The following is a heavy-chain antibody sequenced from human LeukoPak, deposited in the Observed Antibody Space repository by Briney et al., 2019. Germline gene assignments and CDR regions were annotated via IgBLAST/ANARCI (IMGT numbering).Heavy chain of an antibody. D-gene: IGHD3-3*01. V-gene: IGHV4-59*01. Sequence: SETLSLTCTVSGGSISSYYWSWIRQPPGKGLEWIGYIYYSGSTNYNPSLKSRVTISVDTSKNQFSLTLSSVTAADTAVYYCARAGFWSGYYDYWGQGTLVTVSS. J-gene: IGHJ4*02. CDR1: GGSISSYY. CDR3: ARAGFWSGYYDY. CDR2: IYYSGST.